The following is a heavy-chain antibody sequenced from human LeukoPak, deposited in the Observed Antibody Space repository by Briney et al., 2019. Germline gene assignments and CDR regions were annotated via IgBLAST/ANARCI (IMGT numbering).Heavy chain of an antibody. CDR2: IIPILGIA. CDR3: ARGINSAVAGSNFEDY. D-gene: IGHD6-19*01. Sequence: ASVKVSCKASGGTFSSYAISWVRQAPGQGLEWMGRIIPILGIANYAQKFQGRVTITADKSTSTAYMELSSLRSEDTAVYYCARGINSAVAGSNFEDYWGQGTPVTVSS. CDR1: GGTFSSYA. J-gene: IGHJ4*02. V-gene: IGHV1-69*04.